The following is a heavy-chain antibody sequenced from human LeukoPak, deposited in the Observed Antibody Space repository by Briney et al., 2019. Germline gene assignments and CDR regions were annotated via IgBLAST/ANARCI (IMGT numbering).Heavy chain of an antibody. J-gene: IGHJ3*02. D-gene: IGHD3-10*01. CDR1: GGSISSSSYY. Sequence: SETLSLTCTVSGGSISSSSYYWGWIRQPPGKGLEWIGSIYYSGSTYYNPSLKSRVTISVDTSKNQFSLKLSSVTAADTAVYYCARNSAPSKGSRYAFDIWGQGTMVTVSS. CDR3: ARNSAPSKGSRYAFDI. V-gene: IGHV4-39*01. CDR2: IYYSGST.